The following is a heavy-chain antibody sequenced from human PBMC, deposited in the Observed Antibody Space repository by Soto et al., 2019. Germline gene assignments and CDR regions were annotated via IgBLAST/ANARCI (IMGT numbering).Heavy chain of an antibody. CDR1: NETLTTYG. V-gene: IGHV1-18*01. CDR2: VSGYSGHS. D-gene: IGHD6-6*01. J-gene: IGHJ6*02. CDR3: ARDSSSSGYYYGMDV. Sequence: QVHLVQSGAEVKKHGASVKVSCKASNETLTTYGISWVRQAPGQGLEWMGWVSGYSGHSSSAQEFQDRVIMTTDTSTNTAYMELRSLTSDDSAVYLCARDSSSSGYYYGMDVWGQGTTVTVSS.